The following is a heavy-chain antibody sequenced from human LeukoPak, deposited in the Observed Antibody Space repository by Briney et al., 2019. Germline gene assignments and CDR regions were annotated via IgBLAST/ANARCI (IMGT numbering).Heavy chain of an antibody. Sequence: GGSLRLSCAASGFTFSSYGMHWLRQAPGKGLEGVAFIRYDGSNKYYADSVKGRFTISRDNSKNTLYLQMNSLRAEDTAVYYCAKNKGSIVVVPGASPPYYFHYWGQGTLVTVSS. J-gene: IGHJ4*02. V-gene: IGHV3-30*02. D-gene: IGHD2-2*01. CDR1: GFTFSSYG. CDR3: AKNKGSIVVVPGASPPYYFHY. CDR2: IRYDGSNK.